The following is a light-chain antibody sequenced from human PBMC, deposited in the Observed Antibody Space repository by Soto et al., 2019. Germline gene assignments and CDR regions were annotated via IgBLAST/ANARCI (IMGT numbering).Light chain of an antibody. Sequence: DIQMTQSPSTLSASVGESVTITCRASQSVSNWFAWYQQKPGKAPNLLIYDVCSLESGVPARLSGSGSGTEFILTISSLQPDDVATYYGQQYDSYSWTVGQGTKVEMK. CDR1: QSVSNW. J-gene: IGKJ1*01. CDR2: DVC. CDR3: QQYDSYSWT. V-gene: IGKV1-5*01.